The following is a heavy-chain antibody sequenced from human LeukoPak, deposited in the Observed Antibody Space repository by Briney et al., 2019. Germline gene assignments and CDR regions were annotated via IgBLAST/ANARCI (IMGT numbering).Heavy chain of an antibody. V-gene: IGHV4-59*10. Sequence: PSETLSLTCAVYGGSFSGYYWSWIRQPPGKGLEWIGRIYTSGSTNYNPSLKSRVTISVDTSKNQFSLKLSSVTAADTAVYYCARGGVGYFDWLQPVPISFDPWGQGTLVTVSS. CDR3: ARGGVGYFDWLQPVPISFDP. D-gene: IGHD3-9*01. CDR2: IYTSGST. J-gene: IGHJ5*02. CDR1: GGSFSGYY.